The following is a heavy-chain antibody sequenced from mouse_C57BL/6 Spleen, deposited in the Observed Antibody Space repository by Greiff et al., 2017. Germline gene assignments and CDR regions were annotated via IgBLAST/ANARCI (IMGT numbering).Heavy chain of an antibody. Sequence: EVKVVESGGGLVQPGGSLKLSCAASGFTFSDYGMAWVRQAPRQGPEWVAFISPLASSIYYADTVTGRFTISRENAKNTLYLERSSLRSEDTAMYYCARHDGSYVAMGYWGQGTSVTVSS. CDR1: GFTFSDYG. J-gene: IGHJ4*01. CDR2: ISPLASSI. D-gene: IGHD1-1*02. V-gene: IGHV5-15*01. CDR3: ARHDGSYVAMGY.